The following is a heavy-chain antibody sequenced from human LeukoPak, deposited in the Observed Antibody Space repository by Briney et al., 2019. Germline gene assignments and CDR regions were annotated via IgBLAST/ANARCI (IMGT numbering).Heavy chain of an antibody. CDR1: VYSFTSYW. V-gene: IGHV5-51*01. J-gene: IGHJ3*02. Sequence: GESLKISCQGSVYSFTSYWIGWVGQIPGKGLEWMGIIYPGDFDARYSPSFQGEVTISADKSISTAYLQWSSLKASDTAMYYCARSYCSSTSCPNIDAFDIWGQGTMVTVSS. D-gene: IGHD2-2*01. CDR2: IYPGDFDA. CDR3: ARSYCSSTSCPNIDAFDI.